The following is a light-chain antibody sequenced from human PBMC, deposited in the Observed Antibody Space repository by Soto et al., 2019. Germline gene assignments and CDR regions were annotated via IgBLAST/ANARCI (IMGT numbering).Light chain of an antibody. Sequence: DIHITVSPSTLSASVGARVTITCRASQSISSWLAWYQQKPGKAPKLLIYDASSLESGVPSRFSGSGSGTHFTLTISSLQPEDFATYYCQQLHGYPITFGQGTRLEI. CDR3: QQLHGYPIT. J-gene: IGKJ5*01. CDR2: DAS. CDR1: QSISSW. V-gene: IGKV1-5*01.